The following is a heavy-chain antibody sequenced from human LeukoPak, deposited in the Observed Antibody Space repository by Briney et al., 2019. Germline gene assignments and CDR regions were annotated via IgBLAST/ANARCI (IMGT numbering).Heavy chain of an antibody. CDR1: GFTDSGTH. CDR3: AKDEATSGGGLAS. D-gene: IGHD3-16*01. V-gene: IGHV3-53*01. CDR2: MYTGGTT. J-gene: IGHJ4*02. Sequence: PGGSLRLSYAASGFTDSGTHMSWVRQAPGKGLESVSAMYTGGTTYYADSVAGRFTVSRDNSKTTLYLHMNGLRVEDTAVYYCAKDEATSGGGLASWGQGTLVSVSS.